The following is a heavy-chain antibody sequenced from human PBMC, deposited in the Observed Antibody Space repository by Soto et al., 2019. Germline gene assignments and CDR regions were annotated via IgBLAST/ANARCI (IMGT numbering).Heavy chain of an antibody. D-gene: IGHD6-25*01. J-gene: IGHJ6*02. CDR1: GGTFNNFA. Sequence: QVQLVQSGAEVKKPGSSVKVSCQASGGTFNNFAFTWVRQAPGQGLEWLGGIMPVFHTTNIAQTFQDRITVTADDFTTTVEMEMTSLRYDDTAVYYCATATISPVSATLYHYGMDVWGQGTTVTVSS. CDR3: ATATISPVSATLYHYGMDV. V-gene: IGHV1-69*01. CDR2: IMPVFHTT.